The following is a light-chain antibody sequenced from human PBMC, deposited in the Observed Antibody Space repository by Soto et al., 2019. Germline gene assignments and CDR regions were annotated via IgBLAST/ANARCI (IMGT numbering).Light chain of an antibody. J-gene: IGKJ5*01. CDR1: QGISDY. Sequence: DIQLTQSPSFLSASVGDRVTITSRASQGISDYLAWYQQRPGKAPNLLIYTASTLQSGVPSRFSGSGSGTEFTLTISSLQPADFATYYCQQRHSYPITFGQGTRLEIK. CDR3: QQRHSYPIT. V-gene: IGKV1-9*01. CDR2: TAS.